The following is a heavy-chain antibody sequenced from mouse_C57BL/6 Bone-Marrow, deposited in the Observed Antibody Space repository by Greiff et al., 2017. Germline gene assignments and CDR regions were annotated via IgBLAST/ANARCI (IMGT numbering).Heavy chain of an antibody. J-gene: IGHJ4*01. V-gene: IGHV1-81*01. CDR2: IYPRSGNT. CDR1: GYTFTSYG. Sequence: QVQLQQSGAELVRPGASVKLSCKASGYTFTSYGISWVKQRTGQGLEWIGDIYPRSGNTFYNEKFKGKATLTADNSSSTAYMELHSLTSEDSAVYFWASRNSLDYWGQGTSVTVSS. CDR3: ASRNSLDY.